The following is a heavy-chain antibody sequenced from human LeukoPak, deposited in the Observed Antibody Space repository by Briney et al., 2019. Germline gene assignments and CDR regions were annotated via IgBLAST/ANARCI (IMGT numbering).Heavy chain of an antibody. D-gene: IGHD5-18*01. CDR3: ARLDTAMVFGMDV. CDR1: GFTFSSYS. V-gene: IGHV3-21*01. J-gene: IGHJ6*02. CDR2: ISSSSSYI. Sequence: PGGSLRLSCAASGFTFSSYSMNWVRQAPGKGLGWVSSISSSSSYIYYADSVKGRFTISRDNAKNSLYLQMNSLRAEDTAVYYCARLDTAMVFGMDVWGQGTTVTVSS.